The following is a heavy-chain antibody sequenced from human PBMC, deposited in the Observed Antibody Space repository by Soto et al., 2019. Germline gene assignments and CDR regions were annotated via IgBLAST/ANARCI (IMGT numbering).Heavy chain of an antibody. CDR3: EREKSPRGYSSRADPYYFDY. Sequence: QVQLVESGGGVVQPGRSLRLSCAASGFTFSSYGMHWVRQAPGKGLAWVAVIWYDGSNKYYADSVKGRFTISRDNSKNTLYLQMNSLRAEDTAVYYCEREKSPRGYSSRADPYYFDYWGQGTLVTVSS. J-gene: IGHJ4*02. D-gene: IGHD6-13*01. CDR1: GFTFSSYG. V-gene: IGHV3-33*01. CDR2: IWYDGSNK.